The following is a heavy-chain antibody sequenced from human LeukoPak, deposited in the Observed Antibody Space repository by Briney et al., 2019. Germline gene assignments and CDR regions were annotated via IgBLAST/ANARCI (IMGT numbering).Heavy chain of an antibody. CDR2: INEDGSEK. Sequence: GGSLRLSCAASGFTFSSYWMSWVRQAPGKGLEWVANINEDGSEKYHVDSVKGRFTISRDNAKNSLYLQMNSLRAEDTAVYYCARDPEDDWNGLDPWGQGTLVIVSS. D-gene: IGHD3-9*01. J-gene: IGHJ5*02. V-gene: IGHV3-7*01. CDR3: ARDPEDDWNGLDP. CDR1: GFTFSSYW.